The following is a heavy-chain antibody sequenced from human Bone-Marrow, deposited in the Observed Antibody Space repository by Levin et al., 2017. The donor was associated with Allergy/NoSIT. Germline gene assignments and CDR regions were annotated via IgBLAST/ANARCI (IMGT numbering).Heavy chain of an antibody. D-gene: IGHD3-22*01. CDR1: GFSLSDYR. Sequence: GGSLRLSCEVSGFSLSDYRMSWVRQAPGKGLEWVATIKEDGSEKFYGDSVKGRCTISRDNAKNSLYLQMSGLRDEDTAVYYCARNNYYDKSGYYNEVRFRQWGQGTLVTVSS. CDR2: IKEDGSEK. CDR3: ARNNYYDKSGYYNEVRFRQ. J-gene: IGHJ1*01. V-gene: IGHV3-7*01.